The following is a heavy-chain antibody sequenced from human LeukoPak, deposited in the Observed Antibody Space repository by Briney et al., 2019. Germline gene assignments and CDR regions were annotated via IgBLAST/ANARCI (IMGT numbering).Heavy chain of an antibody. J-gene: IGHJ4*02. CDR2: LRGNGDA. CDR3: AKASWVSTADAVL. D-gene: IGHD3-16*01. V-gene: IGHV3-23*01. CDR1: GFTFSSYA. Sequence: GGSLTLSCVASGFTFSSYAMSWVRETPARGLEWVSSLRGNGDAFYADSVKGRFTLSRDESRNTVYLQLNKLRVEDTAIYYCAKASWVSTADAVLWGQGTVVTVSS.